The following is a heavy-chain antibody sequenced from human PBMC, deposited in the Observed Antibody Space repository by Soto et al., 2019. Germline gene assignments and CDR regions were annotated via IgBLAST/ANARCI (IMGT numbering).Heavy chain of an antibody. CDR3: ARGPLRYFDWLDGMDV. J-gene: IGHJ6*02. V-gene: IGHV1-69*13. Sequence: ASVKVSCKASGGTFSSYAISWVRQAPGQELEWMGGIIPIFGTANYAQKFQGRVTITADESTSTAYMELSSLRSEDTAVYYCARGPLRYFDWLDGMDVWGQGTTVTVSS. CDR2: IIPIFGTA. CDR1: GGTFSSYA. D-gene: IGHD3-9*01.